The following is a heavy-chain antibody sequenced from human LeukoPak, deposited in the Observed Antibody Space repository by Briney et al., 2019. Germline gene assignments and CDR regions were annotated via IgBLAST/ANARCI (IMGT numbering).Heavy chain of an antibody. V-gene: IGHV3-30*02. D-gene: IGHD1-26*01. Sequence: GGSLRLSCAASGFTFSNYGMHWVRQAPGKGLEWVAFIRYDGSNKYYADSVKGRFTISRDNSKNTLYLQMNSLRVEDTAVYYCAKRRSGSYWYFDYWGQGTLVTVSS. J-gene: IGHJ4*02. CDR2: IRYDGSNK. CDR1: GFTFSNYG. CDR3: AKRRSGSYWYFDY.